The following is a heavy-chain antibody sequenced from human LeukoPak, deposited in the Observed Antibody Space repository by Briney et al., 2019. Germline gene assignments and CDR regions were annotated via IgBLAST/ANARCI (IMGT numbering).Heavy chain of an antibody. CDR3: AREPLNSGSHSRDAFDI. V-gene: IGHV1-69*05. J-gene: IGHJ3*02. Sequence: SVKVSCKASGGTFSSYAISWVRQAPGQGLEWMGRIIPIFGTANYAQKFQGRVTITTDESTSTAYMELSSLRSEDTAVYYCAREPLNSGSHSRDAFDIWGQGTMVTVSS. D-gene: IGHD1-26*01. CDR2: IIPIFGTA. CDR1: GGTFSSYA.